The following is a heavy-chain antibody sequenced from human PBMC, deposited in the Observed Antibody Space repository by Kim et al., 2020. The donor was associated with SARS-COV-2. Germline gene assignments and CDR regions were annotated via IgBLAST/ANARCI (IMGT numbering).Heavy chain of an antibody. CDR3: AKGAVIYPKYNWFDP. Sequence: GGSLRLSCAASGFTFSSFAINWVRQAPGKGLEWVSSISGSGTATYYADSVKGRFTISRDNSKNTQYLEMHSLRAEDTAIYYCAKGAVIYPKYNWFDPWGQGTLVTVSS. CDR2: ISGSGTAT. D-gene: IGHD2-21*01. CDR1: GFTFSSFA. V-gene: IGHV3-23*01. J-gene: IGHJ5*02.